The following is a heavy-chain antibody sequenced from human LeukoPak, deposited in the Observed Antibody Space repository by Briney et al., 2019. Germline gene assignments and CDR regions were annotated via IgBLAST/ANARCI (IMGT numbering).Heavy chain of an antibody. CDR1: GGSFSGCY. D-gene: IGHD6-13*01. Sequence: PSETLSLTCAVYGGSFSGCYWSWIRQPPGKGLEWIGEINHSGSTNYNPSLKSRVTISVDTSKNQFSLKLSSVTAADTAVYYCARVAAADPFFDYWGQGTLVTVSS. CDR2: INHSGST. J-gene: IGHJ4*02. V-gene: IGHV4-34*01. CDR3: ARVAAADPFFDY.